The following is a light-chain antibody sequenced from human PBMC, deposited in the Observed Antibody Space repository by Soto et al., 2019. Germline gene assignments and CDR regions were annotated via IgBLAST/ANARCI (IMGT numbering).Light chain of an antibody. V-gene: IGKV1-5*03. CDR2: KAS. CDR3: HQYHSYWT. Sequence: GDRVTITCRASQSIVSWLAWYQQKPGKVPKLLIYKASTLQNGVPSRFSGSGSGTEFTLTISSLQPDDFATYYCHQYHSYWTFGQGTKVEIK. J-gene: IGKJ1*01. CDR1: QSIVSW.